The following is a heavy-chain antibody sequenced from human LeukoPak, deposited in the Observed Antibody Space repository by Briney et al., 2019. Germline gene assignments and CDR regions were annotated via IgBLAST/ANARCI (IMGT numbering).Heavy chain of an antibody. CDR3: ARVGCSSTSCYVFSAYYYYGMDV. D-gene: IGHD2-2*01. CDR2: ISSSSSYI. V-gene: IGHV3-21*01. CDR1: GFTFSSYA. Sequence: GGSLRLSCAASGFTFSSYAMSWVRQAPGKGLEWVSSISSSSSYIYYADSVKGRFTISRDNAKNSLYLQMNSLRAEDTAVYYCARVGCSSTSCYVFSAYYYYGMDVWGQGTTVTVSS. J-gene: IGHJ6*02.